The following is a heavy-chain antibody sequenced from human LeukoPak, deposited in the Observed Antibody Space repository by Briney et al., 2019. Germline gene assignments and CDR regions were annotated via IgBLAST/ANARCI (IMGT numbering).Heavy chain of an antibody. V-gene: IGHV4-30-4*08. D-gene: IGHD2-2*01. J-gene: IGHJ3*02. Sequence: SQTLSLTCTVSGGSISSGDYYWSWIRQPPGKGLEWIVYIYDSGSTYYNPSLKSRVTISVDTSKTQFSLKLSSVTAADTAVYYCARDRSPFVVVPAAMDAFDIWGQGTMVAVSS. CDR2: IYDSGST. CDR1: GGSISSGDYY. CDR3: ARDRSPFVVVPAAMDAFDI.